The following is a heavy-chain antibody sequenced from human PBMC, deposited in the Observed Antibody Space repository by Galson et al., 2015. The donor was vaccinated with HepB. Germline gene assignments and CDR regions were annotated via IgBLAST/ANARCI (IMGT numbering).Heavy chain of an antibody. CDR2: INWNRGSI. D-gene: IGHD3-10*01. CDR1: GFNFHDYA. J-gene: IGHJ6*02. V-gene: IGHV3-9*01. CDR3: AKDRGYGSGSSVYGMDV. Sequence: SLRLSCAASGFNFHDYAMHWVRQTPGKGLEWVAGINWNRGSIGYAESVKGRFTISRDHAKNSLYLQMSSLRVEDTAFYYCAKDRGYGSGSSVYGMDVWGQGTPVTVSS.